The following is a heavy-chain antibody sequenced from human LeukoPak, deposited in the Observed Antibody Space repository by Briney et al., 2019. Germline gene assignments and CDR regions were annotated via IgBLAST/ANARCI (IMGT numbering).Heavy chain of an antibody. V-gene: IGHV3-20*04. CDR3: AKSSYYDSSGYYREYYFDY. CDR1: GFTFDDYG. CDR2: INWNGGST. D-gene: IGHD3-22*01. J-gene: IGHJ4*02. Sequence: PGGSLRLSCAASGFTFDDYGMSWVRQAPGKGLEWVSGINWNGGSTGYADSVKGRVTVSRDNSKSTLYLQMNSLRAEDTAVYYCAKSSYYDSSGYYREYYFDYWGQGTLVTVSS.